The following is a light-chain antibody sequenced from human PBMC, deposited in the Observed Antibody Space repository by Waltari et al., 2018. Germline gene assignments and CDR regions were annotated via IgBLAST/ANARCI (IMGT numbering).Light chain of an antibody. J-gene: IGKJ4*01. V-gene: IGKV3-20*01. CDR1: QSVSNNY. CDR3: HLYGSART. Sequence: NVLTQSPGTLSLSPGERATLPCRASQSVSNNYLAWFQQQPGPAPRILISGASSRATGIPGRFSGSGYGTDFTLTISRLEPEDSAVYFCHLYGSARTFGGGTKVEIK. CDR2: GAS.